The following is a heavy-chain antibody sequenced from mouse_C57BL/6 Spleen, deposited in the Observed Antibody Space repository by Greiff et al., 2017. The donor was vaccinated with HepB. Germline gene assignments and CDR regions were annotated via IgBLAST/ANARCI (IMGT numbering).Heavy chain of an antibody. Sequence: QVQLKESGAELVRPGASVTLSCKASGYTFTDYEMHWVKQTPVHGLEWIGAIDPETGGTAYNQKFKGKAILTADKSSSTAYMELRSLTSEDSAVYYCTREGRNYYGSRRWFAYWGQGTLVTVSA. D-gene: IGHD1-1*01. J-gene: IGHJ3*01. CDR1: GYTFTDYE. V-gene: IGHV1-15*01. CDR2: IDPETGGT. CDR3: TREGRNYYGSRRWFAY.